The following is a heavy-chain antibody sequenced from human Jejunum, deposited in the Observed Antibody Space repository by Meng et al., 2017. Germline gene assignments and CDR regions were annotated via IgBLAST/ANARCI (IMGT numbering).Heavy chain of an antibody. CDR1: GGSVSSAGYH. V-gene: IGHV4-61*08. CDR3: ARDHWGSLDY. D-gene: IGHD7-27*01. Sequence: QVQLQEAGPGLVRLAETLSLICTVSGGSVSSAGYHWGWIRQPPGKXLEWIGYASTNYNPSLKSRVPISLATSKNQFSLKLSSVTAADTAVYYCARDHWGSLDYWGQGILVPGAS. CDR2: AST. J-gene: IGHJ4*02.